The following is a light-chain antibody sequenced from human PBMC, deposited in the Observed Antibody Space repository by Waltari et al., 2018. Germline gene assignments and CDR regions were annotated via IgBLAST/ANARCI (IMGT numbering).Light chain of an antibody. V-gene: IGLV2-8*01. CDR2: EVT. CDR3: SSYAGSNNVI. Sequence: QSALTQPPSASGSRGQSVPISCTGTSSDVGSYHYVSWYQQHPGKAPKLLIYEVTKRPSGVPDRFSGSKSGNTASLTVSGLQAEDEADYYCSSYAGSNNVIFGGGTRLTVL. J-gene: IGLJ2*01. CDR1: SSDVGSYHY.